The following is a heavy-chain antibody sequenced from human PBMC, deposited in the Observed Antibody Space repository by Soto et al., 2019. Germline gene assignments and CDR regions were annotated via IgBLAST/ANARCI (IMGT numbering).Heavy chain of an antibody. J-gene: IGHJ6*02. CDR1: GCSISSYY. D-gene: IGHD3-3*01. CDR3: AREGDFWSGDPMGYGMDA. CDR2: IYTSGST. V-gene: IGHV4-4*07. Sequence: PXETLSLTCTVSGCSISSYYWSWIRQPAGKGLDWIGRIYTSGSTNYNPSLKSRVTMSVDTSKNHVSLKLSCVTAADTAVDDCAREGDFWSGDPMGYGMDAWGEWTTVTV.